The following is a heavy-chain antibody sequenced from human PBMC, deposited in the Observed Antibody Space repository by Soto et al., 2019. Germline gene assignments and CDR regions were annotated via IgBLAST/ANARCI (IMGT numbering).Heavy chain of an antibody. Sequence: ASVKVSCKASGYTFTSYDINWVRQATGQGLEWMGWMNPNSGNTGYAQKFQGRVTMTRNTSISTAYMELSSLRSEDTAVYYCARIPAANFFRHYYYYMDVWGKGTKVTVSS. CDR1: GYTFTSYD. CDR3: ARIPAANFFRHYYYYMDV. V-gene: IGHV1-8*01. J-gene: IGHJ6*03. CDR2: MNPNSGNT. D-gene: IGHD2-2*01.